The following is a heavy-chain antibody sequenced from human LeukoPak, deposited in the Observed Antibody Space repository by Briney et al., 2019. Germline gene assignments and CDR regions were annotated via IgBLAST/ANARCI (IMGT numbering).Heavy chain of an antibody. J-gene: IGHJ4*02. CDR3: ADLGYCSSTSCYAGDC. V-gene: IGHV1-69*13. CDR1: GGTFSSYA. D-gene: IGHD2-2*01. CDR2: IIPIFGTA. Sequence: SVKVSCKASGGTFSSYAISWVRQAPGQGLEWMGGIIPIFGTANYAQKFQGRVTITADESTSTAYMELSSLRSEDTAVYYCADLGYCSSTSCYAGDCWGQGTLVTVSS.